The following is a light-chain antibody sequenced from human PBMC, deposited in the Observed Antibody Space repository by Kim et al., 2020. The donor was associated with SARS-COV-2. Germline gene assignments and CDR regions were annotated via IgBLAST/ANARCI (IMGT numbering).Light chain of an antibody. CDR3: QQRANWPRT. CDR2: DTS. V-gene: IGKV3-11*01. CDR1: QSVGNQ. Sequence: VLTQSPVTLSLSPGERATLSCRASQSVGNQLAWFKQTPGQPPRLLIYDTSNRAPGVPARFSGSGSGTDFTLSISSLEAEDFAVYYCQQRANWPRTFGQGTRLEIK. J-gene: IGKJ5*01.